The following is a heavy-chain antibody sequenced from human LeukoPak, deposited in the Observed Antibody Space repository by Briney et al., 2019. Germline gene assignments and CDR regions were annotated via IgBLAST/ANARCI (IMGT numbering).Heavy chain of an antibody. CDR2: INAGNGNT. J-gene: IGHJ5*02. CDR1: GYTFTSYA. D-gene: IGHD2-2*01. Sequence: ASVKVSCKASGYTFTSYARHWVRQAPGQRLEWMGWINAGNGNTKYSQKFEGRVTITRDTSASTAYMELSSLRSEDTAMYYCARGRDYYCSSTSCYSLGWFDPWGQGTLVTVSS. V-gene: IGHV1-3*01. CDR3: ARGRDYYCSSTSCYSLGWFDP.